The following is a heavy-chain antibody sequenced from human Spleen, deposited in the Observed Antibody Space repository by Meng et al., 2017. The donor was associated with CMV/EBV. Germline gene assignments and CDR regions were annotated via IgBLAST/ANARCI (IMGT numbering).Heavy chain of an antibody. CDR1: GFTFSSYW. J-gene: IGHJ4*02. V-gene: IGHV3-7*01. Sequence: GESLKISCAASGFTFSSYWMSWVRQAPGKGLEWVANIKEDGSEKYYADFVKGRFTISRDNAENSVDLEMSSLRLEDTAVYYCAREAGFCSDGSCYSLDYWGQGILVTVSS. CDR3: AREAGFCSDGSCYSLDY. D-gene: IGHD2-15*01. CDR2: IKEDGSEK.